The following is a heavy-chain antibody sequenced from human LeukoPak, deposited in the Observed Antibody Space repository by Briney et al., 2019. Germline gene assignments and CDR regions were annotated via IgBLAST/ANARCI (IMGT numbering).Heavy chain of an antibody. CDR1: GFIFDNYA. J-gene: IGHJ4*02. V-gene: IGHV3-9*01. CDR3: ARQHCSGGDCYFFD. CDR2: ISWNSGSI. D-gene: IGHD2-15*01. Sequence: GGSLRLSCEASGFIFDNYAMHWVRQAPGKGLEWVSHISWNSGSIGYADSVKGRFTISRDNSKNTLYLQLNSLRAEDTAVYYCARQHCSGGDCYFFDWGQGTLVTVSS.